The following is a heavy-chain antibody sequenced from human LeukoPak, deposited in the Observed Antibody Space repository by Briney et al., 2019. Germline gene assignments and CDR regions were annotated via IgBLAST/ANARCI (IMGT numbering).Heavy chain of an antibody. D-gene: IGHD4/OR15-4a*01. Sequence: GSPILYREASGFTFSDYYLSWIRPAPGKGPEWVSYISWSGITIYYAVSVKGRFTISRDNAKNSLYLQMNSLRAEDAAVYYCARENSDYAYYYYGMDVWGQGTTVTVSS. CDR1: GFTFSDYY. J-gene: IGHJ6*02. CDR2: ISWSGITI. CDR3: ARENSDYAYYYYGMDV. V-gene: IGHV3-11*01.